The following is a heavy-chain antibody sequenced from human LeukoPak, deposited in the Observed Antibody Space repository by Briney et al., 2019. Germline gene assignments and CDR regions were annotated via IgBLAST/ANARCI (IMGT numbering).Heavy chain of an antibody. J-gene: IGHJ3*02. CDR3: AREGGDGAFDI. D-gene: IGHD3-16*01. CDR1: GLTFSSYG. CDR2: ISYDGSNK. V-gene: IGHV3-30*03. Sequence: GGSLRLSCAASGLTFSSYGMHWVRQAPGKGLEGVAVISYDGSNKYYADSVKGRFTISRDNSKNTLYLQMNSLRAEDTAVYYCAREGGDGAFDIWGQGTMVTVSS.